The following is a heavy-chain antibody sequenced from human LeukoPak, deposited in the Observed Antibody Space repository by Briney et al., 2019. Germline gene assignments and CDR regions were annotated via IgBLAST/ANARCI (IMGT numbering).Heavy chain of an antibody. Sequence: PGGSLRLSCAASGFTFSSYGMHWVRQAPGKGLEWVAFIRYDADSVKGRFTISRDNSKNTLYLQMNSLRAEDTAVYYCANLDLAAAARPGGYYMDVWGKGTTVTISS. CDR2: IRY. D-gene: IGHD6-13*01. CDR1: GFTFSSYG. CDR3: ANLDLAAAARPGGYYMDV. V-gene: IGHV3-30*02. J-gene: IGHJ6*03.